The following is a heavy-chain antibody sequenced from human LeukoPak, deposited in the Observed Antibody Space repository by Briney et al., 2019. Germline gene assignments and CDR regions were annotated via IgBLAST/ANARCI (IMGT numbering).Heavy chain of an antibody. CDR1: GYTFTSYD. CDR2: MNPNSGNT. J-gene: IGHJ5*02. D-gene: IGHD2-2*01. CDR3: ARFLTHCSSTSCYLRGWFDP. Sequence: ASVKVSCKASGYTFTSYDINWVRQATGQGLEWMGWMNPNSGNTGYAQKFQGRVTMTRNTSISTACMELSSLRSEDTAVYYCARFLTHCSSTSCYLRGWFDPWGQGTLVTVSS. V-gene: IGHV1-8*01.